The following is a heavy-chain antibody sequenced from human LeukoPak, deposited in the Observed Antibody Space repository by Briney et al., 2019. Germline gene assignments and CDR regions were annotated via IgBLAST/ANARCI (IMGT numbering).Heavy chain of an antibody. CDR2: INSDGSST. J-gene: IGHJ6*03. D-gene: IGHD3-10*01. V-gene: IGHV3-74*01. CDR1: GFTFSSYW. Sequence: GGSLRLSRAASGFTFSSYWMHWVRQAPGKGLVWVSRINSDGSSTSYADSVKGRFTISRDNAKNTLYLQMNSLRAEDTAVYYCARAYYPYYMDVWGKGTTVSISS. CDR3: ARAYYPYYMDV.